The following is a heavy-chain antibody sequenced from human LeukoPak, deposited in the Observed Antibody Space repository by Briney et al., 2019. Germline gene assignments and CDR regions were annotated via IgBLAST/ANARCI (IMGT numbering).Heavy chain of an antibody. V-gene: IGHV4-31*03. CDR1: GGSISSGGYY. CDR3: ARDQPSASGFDP. CDR2: IYYSGST. Sequence: PSQTLSLTCTVSGGSISSGGYYWSWIRQHPGKGLEWIGYIYYSGSTYYNPSLKSRVTISVDTSMTAADTAVYYCARDQPSASGFDPWGQGTLVTVSS. J-gene: IGHJ5*02.